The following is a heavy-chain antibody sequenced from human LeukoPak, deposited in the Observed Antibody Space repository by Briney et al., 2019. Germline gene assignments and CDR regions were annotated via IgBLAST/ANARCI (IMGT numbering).Heavy chain of an antibody. CDR3: ARGGSDNFDS. CDR2: IWYDGSNK. D-gene: IGHD2-15*01. J-gene: IGHJ4*02. Sequence: PGGSLRLSCAASGITFSSYAMSWVRQAPGKGLEWVAVIWYDGSNKYYADSVKGRFTISRDNAKNSLFLQMNSLRAEDTAVYFCARGGSDNFDSWGQGTLVTVSS. V-gene: IGHV3-33*08. CDR1: GITFSSYA.